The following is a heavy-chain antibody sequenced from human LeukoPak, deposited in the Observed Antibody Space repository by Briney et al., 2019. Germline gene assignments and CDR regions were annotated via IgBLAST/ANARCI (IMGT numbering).Heavy chain of an antibody. Sequence: GGSLRLSCAASGFTFSNFGMHWVRQAPGKGLEWVAFIRFDGTDKLYADSVKARFTISRDNSQNTVSLQMNSLRAEDTAVYYCAKNHSPYYYDSSGFDAFDIWGQGTMVTVSS. CDR3: AKNHSPYYYDSSGFDAFDI. J-gene: IGHJ3*02. CDR1: GFTFSNFG. CDR2: IRFDGTDK. V-gene: IGHV3-30*02. D-gene: IGHD3-22*01.